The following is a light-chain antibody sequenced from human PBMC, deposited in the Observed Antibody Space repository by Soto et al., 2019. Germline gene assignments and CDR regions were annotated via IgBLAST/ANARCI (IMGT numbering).Light chain of an antibody. Sequence: EIVITQTPATLSVSPGERATLSCRASESVGSNLAWYQQNPGQAPRIIIYGASTRPTGIPARFSGGGSGTEFTLTISSLQSEDFAVYSCQQYNNWAFGGGTKVETK. CDR2: GAS. CDR1: ESVGSN. CDR3: QQYNNWA. J-gene: IGKJ4*01. V-gene: IGKV3-15*01.